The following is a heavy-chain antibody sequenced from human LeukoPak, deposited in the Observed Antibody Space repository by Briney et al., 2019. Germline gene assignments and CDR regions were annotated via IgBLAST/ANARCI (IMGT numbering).Heavy chain of an antibody. CDR3: AREGYCSSTSCYLRWFDP. V-gene: IGHV1-69*13. Sequence: GASVKVSCKASGGTFSSYAISWVRQAPGQGLEWMGGIIPIFGTANYAQKFQGRVTITADESTSTAYMELSSLRSEDTAVYYCAREGYCSSTSCYLRWFDPWGQGTLVTVSS. J-gene: IGHJ5*02. D-gene: IGHD2-2*01. CDR2: IIPIFGTA. CDR1: GGTFSSYA.